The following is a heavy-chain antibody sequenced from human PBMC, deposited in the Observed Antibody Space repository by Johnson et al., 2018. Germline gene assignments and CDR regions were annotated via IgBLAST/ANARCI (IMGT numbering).Heavy chain of an antibody. CDR2: IYSGGST. J-gene: IGHJ3*02. Sequence: VQLVESGGGLTQPGGSLRLSCAASGFTVSSNYMSWVRQAPGKGLEWVSVIYSGGSTYYADPVKGRFTIARDNSKNRLFLQMNSLRVEDTAVYYCARGEAFDIWGQGTMVTVSS. CDR3: ARGEAFDI. CDR1: GFTVSSNY. V-gene: IGHV3-53*01.